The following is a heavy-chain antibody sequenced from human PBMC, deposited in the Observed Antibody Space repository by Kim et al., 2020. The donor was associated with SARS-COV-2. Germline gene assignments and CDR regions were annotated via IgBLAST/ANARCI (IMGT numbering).Heavy chain of an antibody. D-gene: IGHD5-12*01. V-gene: IGHV3-11*06. Sequence: KGPFPIARDNAKNSLYLQMNSLRAEDTAVYYCARDRGYSGYDSTRSYFDYWGQGTLVTVSS. J-gene: IGHJ4*02. CDR3: ARDRGYSGYDSTRSYFDY.